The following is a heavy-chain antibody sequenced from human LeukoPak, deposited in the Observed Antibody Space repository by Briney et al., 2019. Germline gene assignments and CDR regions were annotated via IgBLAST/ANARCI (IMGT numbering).Heavy chain of an antibody. J-gene: IGHJ6*03. V-gene: IGHV3-74*01. CDR1: GFTFSSYW. CDR3: VRGTSIFGVVTFYNYYYMDV. CDR2: INSDESST. D-gene: IGHD3-3*01. Sequence: PGGSLRLSCAGSGFTFSSYWMHWVRHVPGKGPVWVSRINSDESSTSYADSVKGRFTISRDNAKNTLYLQMNSLRAEDTAVYYCVRGTSIFGVVTFYNYYYMDVWGKGTTVTVSS.